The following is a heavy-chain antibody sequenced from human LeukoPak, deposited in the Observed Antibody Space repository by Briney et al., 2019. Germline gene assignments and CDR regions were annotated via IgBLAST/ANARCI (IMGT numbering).Heavy chain of an antibody. CDR1: GFTFSSYS. Sequence: GGSLRLSCAASGFTFSSYSMNWVRQAPGKGLEWVSYISSSSSTIYYADSVKGRFTISRDNAKNSLYLQLNSLRAEDTAVYYCARDLTMVRGPFDYWGQGTLVTVSS. CDR3: ARDLTMVRGPFDY. CDR2: ISSSSSTI. V-gene: IGHV3-48*04. D-gene: IGHD3-10*01. J-gene: IGHJ4*02.